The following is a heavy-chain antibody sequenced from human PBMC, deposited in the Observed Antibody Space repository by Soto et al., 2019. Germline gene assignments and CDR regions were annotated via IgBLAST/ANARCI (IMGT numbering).Heavy chain of an antibody. CDR2: IYYSGST. CDR3: ESEMSSSPFGDGMDV. CDR1: GGSISSGGYY. D-gene: IGHD6-6*01. Sequence: SETLSLTCTVSGGSISSGGYYWSWIRQHPGKGLEWIGYIYYSGSTYYNPSLKSRITISVDTSKNQFSLKLSSVTAADTAVYYCESEMSSSPFGDGMDVWGQGTTVTV. J-gene: IGHJ6*02. V-gene: IGHV4-31*03.